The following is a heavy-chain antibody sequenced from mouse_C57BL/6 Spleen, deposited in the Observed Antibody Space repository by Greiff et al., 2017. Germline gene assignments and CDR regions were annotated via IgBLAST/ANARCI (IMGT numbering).Heavy chain of an antibody. CDR1: GFTFSDYG. J-gene: IGHJ2*01. V-gene: IGHV5-17*01. CDR2: ISSGSRTI. D-gene: IGHD4-1*01. CDR3: ARLTGVFDY. Sequence: EVQGVESGGGLVKPGGSLKLSCAASGFTFSDYGMHWVRQAPEKGLEWVAYISSGSRTIYYADTVKGRFTISRDNAKNTLFLQMTSLRSEDTAMYYCARLTGVFDYWGQGTTLTVSS.